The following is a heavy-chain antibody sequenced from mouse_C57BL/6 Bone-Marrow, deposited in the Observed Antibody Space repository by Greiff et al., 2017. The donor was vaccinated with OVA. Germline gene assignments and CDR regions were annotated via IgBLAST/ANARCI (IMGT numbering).Heavy chain of an antibody. J-gene: IGHJ3*01. CDR2: IHPNSGST. Sequence: QVQLKQPGAELVKPGASVKLSCKASGYTFTSYWMHWVKQRPGQGLEWIGMIHPNSGSTNYNEKFKSKATLTVDKSSSTAYMQLSSLTSEDSAVYYCARSGYYGSSYVGFAYWGQGTLVTVSA. CDR3: ARSGYYGSSYVGFAY. D-gene: IGHD1-1*01. CDR1: GYTFTSYW. V-gene: IGHV1-64*01.